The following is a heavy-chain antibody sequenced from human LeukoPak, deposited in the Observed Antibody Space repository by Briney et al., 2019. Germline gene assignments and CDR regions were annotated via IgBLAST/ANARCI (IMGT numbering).Heavy chain of an antibody. Sequence: SETLSLTCTVSGGPINNYYWTYIRQPAEEGLEWIGRIHTSGSTNYNPSLKSRVTMSVDTSKNQFSLNLSSVTAADTAMYYCAREFSGTSIAARVFDSWGQGTLVTVSS. CDR1: GGPINNYY. J-gene: IGHJ4*02. D-gene: IGHD6-6*01. CDR3: AREFSGTSIAARVFDS. CDR2: IHTSGST. V-gene: IGHV4-4*07.